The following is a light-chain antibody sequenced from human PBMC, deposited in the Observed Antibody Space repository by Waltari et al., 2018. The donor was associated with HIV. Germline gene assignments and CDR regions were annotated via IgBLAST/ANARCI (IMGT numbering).Light chain of an antibody. V-gene: IGKV2-30*01. Sequence: EVVMTQSPLSLPISLGHPASLSSRSSQSLVSSDGNTYLVWFHQRPGQSPRRLIYKTSDRDSGVPDRFSGSGAGTDFTLKISRVEAEDLGVYICMQGTHWPRTFGQGTKVEV. CDR3: MQGTHWPRT. J-gene: IGKJ1*01. CDR2: KTS. CDR1: QSLVSSDGNTY.